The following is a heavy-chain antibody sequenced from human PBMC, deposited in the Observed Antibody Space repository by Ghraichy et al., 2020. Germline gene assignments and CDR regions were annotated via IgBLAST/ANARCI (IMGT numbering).Heavy chain of an antibody. J-gene: IGHJ4*02. CDR2: IYYSGST. V-gene: IGHV4-39*07. D-gene: IGHD3-16*02. CDR1: GGSISSSSYY. Sequence: SETLSLTCTVSGGSISSSSYYWGWIRQPPGKGLEWIGSIYYSGSTYYKPSLKSRVTISVDTSKNQFSLKLSSVTAADTAVHYCARGPSGYDYVWGSYRSYYFDYWGQGTLVTVSS. CDR3: ARGPSGYDYVWGSYRSYYFDY.